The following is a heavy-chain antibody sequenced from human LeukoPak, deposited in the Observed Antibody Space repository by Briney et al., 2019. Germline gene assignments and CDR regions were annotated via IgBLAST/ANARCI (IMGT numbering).Heavy chain of an antibody. V-gene: IGHV3-23*01. J-gene: IGHJ4*02. D-gene: IGHD2-21*02. CDR2: ISGSGGST. CDR1: GFTFSDYS. Sequence: GGSLRLSCTASGFTFSDYSMSWVRQAPGKGLEWVSAISGSGGSTYYADSVKGRFTISRDNSKNTLYLQMNSLRAEDTAVYYCAKVSATARFDYWGQGTLVTVSS. CDR3: AKVSATARFDY.